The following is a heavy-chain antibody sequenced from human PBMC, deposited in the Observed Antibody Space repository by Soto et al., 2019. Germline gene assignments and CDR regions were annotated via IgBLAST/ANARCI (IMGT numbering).Heavy chain of an antibody. J-gene: IGHJ6*02. D-gene: IGHD6-13*01. CDR3: AREGYSTAISV. CDR2: ISSSGSTI. CDR1: GFTFSSYD. V-gene: IGHV3-48*03. Sequence: GGSLRLYCAASGFTFSSYDMNWVRQAPGKGLEWVSYISSSGSTIYYADSVKGRFSISRDNAKNSLYLQMNSLRAEDTAVYYCAREGYSTAISVWGQGTTVTVSS.